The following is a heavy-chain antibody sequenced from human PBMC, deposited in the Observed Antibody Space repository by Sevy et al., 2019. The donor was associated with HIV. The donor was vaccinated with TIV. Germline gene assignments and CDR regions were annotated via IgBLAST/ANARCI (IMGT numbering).Heavy chain of an antibody. CDR3: ARDRGMVRAFDI. D-gene: IGHD2-8*01. CDR1: GFTFSSYW. V-gene: IGHV3-21*01. CDR2: ISSSSSYI. Sequence: GGSLRLSCAASGFTFSSYWMSWVRQAPGKGLEWVSSISSSSSYIYYADSVKGRFTISRDNAKNSLYLQMNSLRAEDTAVYYCARDRGMVRAFDIWGQGTMVTVSS. J-gene: IGHJ3*02.